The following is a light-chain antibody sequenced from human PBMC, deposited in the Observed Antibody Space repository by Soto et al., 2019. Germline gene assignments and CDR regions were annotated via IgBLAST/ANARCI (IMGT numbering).Light chain of an antibody. CDR1: QSISSY. V-gene: IGKV1-39*01. CDR2: AAS. Sequence: DIQMTQSPSSLSASVGDRVTITCRASQSISSYLNWYQQKPGKAPKLLIYAASSLQSGVPSRFSGSGSGTDFTLNISSLQPDDFATYYGQQSYSTPWTVGQGTKVEIK. J-gene: IGKJ1*01. CDR3: QQSYSTPWT.